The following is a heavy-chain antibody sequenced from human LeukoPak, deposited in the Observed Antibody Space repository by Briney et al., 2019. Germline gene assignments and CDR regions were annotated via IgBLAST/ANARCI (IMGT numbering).Heavy chain of an antibody. CDR2: ISYDGSNK. CDR3: AKDGGYSGYEEIDY. D-gene: IGHD5-12*01. V-gene: IGHV3-30*18. J-gene: IGHJ4*02. Sequence: PGRSLRLSCAASGFTFSSYGMHWVRQAPGKGLEWVAVISYDGSNKYYADSVKCRFTISRDNSKNTLYLQMNSLRAEDTAVYYCAKDGGYSGYEEIDYWGQGTLVTVSS. CDR1: GFTFSSYG.